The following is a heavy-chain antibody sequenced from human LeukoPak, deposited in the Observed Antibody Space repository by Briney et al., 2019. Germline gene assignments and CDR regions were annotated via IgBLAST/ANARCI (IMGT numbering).Heavy chain of an antibody. J-gene: IGHJ5*02. CDR1: GFTFSSYS. CDR3: AKDRGTVFLNCFDP. CDR2: ISSSSSYI. D-gene: IGHD2/OR15-2a*01. Sequence: GGSLRLSCAASGFTFSSYSMNWVRQAPGKGLEWVSSISSSSSYIYYADSVKGRFTISRDNSKNTLYLEMNSLRAEDTAVYYCAKDRGTVFLNCFDPWGQGTPVTVSS. V-gene: IGHV3-21*04.